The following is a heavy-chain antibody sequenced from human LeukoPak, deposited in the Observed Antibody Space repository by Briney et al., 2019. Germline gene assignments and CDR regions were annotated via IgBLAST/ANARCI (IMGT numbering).Heavy chain of an antibody. Sequence: ASVKVSCKASGYTFTSYYIHWVRQAPGQGLEWMGIINPSGSSTSYAQKFQGRVTMTRDTSTSTVYMEVSSLRSEDAAVYYCARGRSVTSGFDYWGQGALVTVSS. CDR2: INPSGSST. V-gene: IGHV1-46*01. D-gene: IGHD4-17*01. CDR1: GYTFTSYY. J-gene: IGHJ4*02. CDR3: ARGRSVTSGFDY.